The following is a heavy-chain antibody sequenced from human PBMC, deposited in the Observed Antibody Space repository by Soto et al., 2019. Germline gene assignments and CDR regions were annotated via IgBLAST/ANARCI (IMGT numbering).Heavy chain of an antibody. CDR2: IRSKTDGGTA. CDR3: CAMGYCPGTSCYSVLDC. CDR1: GFTFSNAW. D-gene: IGHD2-2*01. J-gene: IGHJ4*02. V-gene: IGHV3-15*01. Sequence: EVQLVESGGGLVKPGGSLRLSCAASGFTFSNAWMTWVRQAPGKGLEWVGRIRSKTDGGTADFAAPVKGRFTISRDDSNKMLLPEIKRLQLGDTALYHCCAMGYCPGTSCYSVLDCWGKGTLVTVSS.